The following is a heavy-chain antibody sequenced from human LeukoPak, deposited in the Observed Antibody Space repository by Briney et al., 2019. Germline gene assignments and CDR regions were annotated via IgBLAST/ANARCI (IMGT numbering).Heavy chain of an antibody. D-gene: IGHD3-3*01. CDR3: AKDQGITIFGVVKGAFDI. CDR2: ISGSGGST. CDR1: GFTFSSYA. Sequence: GGSLRLSCAASGFTFSSYAMSWVRQAPGKGLEWVSAISGSGGSTYYADSVKGRFTISRDNSKNTLYLQMNSLRAEDTAVYYCAKDQGITIFGVVKGAFDIWGQGTMVAVSS. V-gene: IGHV3-23*01. J-gene: IGHJ3*02.